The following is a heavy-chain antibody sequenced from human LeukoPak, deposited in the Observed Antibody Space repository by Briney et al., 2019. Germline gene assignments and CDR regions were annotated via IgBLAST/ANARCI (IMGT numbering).Heavy chain of an antibody. V-gene: IGHV5-51*01. CDR1: GYSFTSYW. CDR2: IYPGDSDT. J-gene: IGHJ6*02. Sequence: GESLKISCKGSGYSFTSYWIGWVRQMPGKGLEWMGIIYPGDSDTRYSPSFQGRVTISADKSISTAYLQWSSLKASDTAMYYCARLRGSGNYYYYYGMDVWGQGTTVTVSS. CDR3: ARLRGSGNYYYYYGMDV. D-gene: IGHD3-10*01.